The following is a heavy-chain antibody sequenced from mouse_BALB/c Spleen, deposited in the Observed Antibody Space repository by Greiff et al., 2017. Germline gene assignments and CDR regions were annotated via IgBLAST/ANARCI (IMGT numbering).Heavy chain of an antibody. CDR3: ARGSWDY. V-gene: IGHV5-12-1*01. CDR2: ISSGGGST. Sequence: EVQGVESGGGLVKPGGSLKLSCAASGFAFSSYDMSWVRQTPEKRLEWVAYISSGGGSTYYPDTVKGRFTISRDNAKNTLYLQMSSLKSEDTAMYYCARGSWDYWGQGTTLTVSS. CDR1: GFAFSSYD. J-gene: IGHJ2*01.